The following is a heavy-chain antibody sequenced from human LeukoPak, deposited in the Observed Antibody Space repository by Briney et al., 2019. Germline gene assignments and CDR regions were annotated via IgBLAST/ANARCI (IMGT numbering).Heavy chain of an antibody. V-gene: IGHV1-18*01. CDR1: RYTFTSYG. J-gene: IGHJ5*02. D-gene: IGHD6-13*01. CDR2: ISAYNGNT. CDR3: ATKLPGIAAAATPLDNWFDP. Sequence: ASVKVSCKASRYTFTSYGISWVGPAPGQGLEWMGWISAYNGNTNYAQKLQGRVTMTTDTCTSTAYMELRSLRSDDTTVYYCATKLPGIAAAATPLDNWFDPWGQGTLVTVSS.